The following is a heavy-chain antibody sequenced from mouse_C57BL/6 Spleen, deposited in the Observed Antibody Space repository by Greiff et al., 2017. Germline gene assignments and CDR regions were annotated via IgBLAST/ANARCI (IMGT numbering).Heavy chain of an antibody. CDR3: ARCYYYGSTDYFDY. Sequence: QVQLKQSGAELVKPGASVKLSCKASGYTFTSYWMQWVKQRPGQGLEWIGEIDPSDSYTNYNQKFKGKATLTVDTSSSTAYMQLSSLTSEDSAVCYCARCYYYGSTDYFDYWGQGTTLTVSS. J-gene: IGHJ2*01. V-gene: IGHV1-50*01. CDR2: IDPSDSYT. CDR1: GYTFTSYW. D-gene: IGHD1-1*01.